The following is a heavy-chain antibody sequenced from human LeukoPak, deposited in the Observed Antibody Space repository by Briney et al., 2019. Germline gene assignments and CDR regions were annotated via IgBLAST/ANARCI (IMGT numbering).Heavy chain of an antibody. J-gene: IGHJ5*02. CDR1: GFTFSTYS. CDR3: ATDDDFGDYRLDH. D-gene: IGHD4-17*01. CDR2: ISSSSSYI. V-gene: IGHV3-21*01. Sequence: GGSLRLSCVDSGFTFSTYSMNWVRQAPGKGLEWVSSISSSSSYIYYGDSVKGRFTISRDNSKNALYLQMNTLRAEDTAIYYCATDDDFGDYRLDHWGQGTPVTVSS.